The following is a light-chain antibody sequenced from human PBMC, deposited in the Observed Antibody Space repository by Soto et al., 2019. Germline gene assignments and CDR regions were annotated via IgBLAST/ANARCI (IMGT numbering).Light chain of an antibody. V-gene: IGLV2-23*01. CDR3: CSYAGSSPPYV. CDR1: SSDVGSYNL. Sequence: QSVLTQPASVSGSPGQSITISCTGTSSDVGSYNLVSWYQQHPGKAPKLMIYEGSKRPSGVSNRFSGSKSGNTASLTISGLQAEDEDDYYCCSYAGSSPPYVFGTGTKITVL. J-gene: IGLJ1*01. CDR2: EGS.